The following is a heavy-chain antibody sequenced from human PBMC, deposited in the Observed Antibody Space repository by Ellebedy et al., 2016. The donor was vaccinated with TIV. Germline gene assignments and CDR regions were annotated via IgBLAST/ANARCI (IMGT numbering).Heavy chain of an antibody. CDR2: IYYSGST. CDR1: GGSISSSSYY. CDR3: ADSPDYYYMDV. Sequence: SETLSLTXTVSGGSISSSSYYWGWIRQPPGKGLEWIGSIYYSGSTYYNPSLKSRVTISVDTSKNQFSLKLSSVTAADTAVYYCADSPDYYYMDVWGKGTTVTVSS. D-gene: IGHD2-21*01. V-gene: IGHV4-39*01. J-gene: IGHJ6*03.